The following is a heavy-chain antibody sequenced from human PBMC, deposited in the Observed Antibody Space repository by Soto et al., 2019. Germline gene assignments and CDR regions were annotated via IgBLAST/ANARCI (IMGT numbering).Heavy chain of an antibody. J-gene: IGHJ4*02. D-gene: IGHD6-19*01. CDR2: IWYHGSNK. CDR1: GFPFSNYG. CDR3: ARDRDQGQWLTTNYFDY. Sequence: QVQLVESGGGVVQPGGSLRLSCAASGFPFSNYGMHWVRQAPGKGLEWVAVIWYHGSNKYYADSVKGRFTISRDNSKNTLYLQMNSLRAEDTAVYYCARDRDQGQWLTTNYFDYWGQGTLVTVSS. V-gene: IGHV3-33*01.